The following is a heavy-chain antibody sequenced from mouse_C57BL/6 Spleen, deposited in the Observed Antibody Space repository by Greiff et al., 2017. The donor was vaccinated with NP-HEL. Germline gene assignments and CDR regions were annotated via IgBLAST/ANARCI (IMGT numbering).Heavy chain of an antibody. CDR2: ISYDGSN. D-gene: IGHD2-1*01. Sequence: EVQLQESGPGLVKPSQSLSLTCSVTGYSITSGYYWNWIRQFPGNKLEWMGYISYDGSNNYNPSLKNRISITRDTSKNQFFLKLNSVTTEDTATYYCARADYGNYYYWGQGTTLTVSS. CDR3: ARADYGNYYY. J-gene: IGHJ2*01. V-gene: IGHV3-6*01. CDR1: GYSITSGYY.